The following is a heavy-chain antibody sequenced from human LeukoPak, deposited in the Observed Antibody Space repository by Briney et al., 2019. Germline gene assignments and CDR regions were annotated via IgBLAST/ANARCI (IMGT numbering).Heavy chain of an antibody. J-gene: IGHJ2*01. Sequence: PGGSLRLSCAASGFTVSSNYMSWVRQAPGKGLEWLAFIRYDGSNKYYADSMKGRLTISRDNSKNTLYLEMNSLRPEDTAMYYCAKGRATAVANWYFGLWGRGTLVTVSS. V-gene: IGHV3-30*02. CDR2: IRYDGSNK. CDR3: AKGRATAVANWYFGL. D-gene: IGHD5-18*01. CDR1: GFTVSSNY.